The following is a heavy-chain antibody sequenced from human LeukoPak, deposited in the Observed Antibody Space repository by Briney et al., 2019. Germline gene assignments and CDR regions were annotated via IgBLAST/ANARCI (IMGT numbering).Heavy chain of an antibody. D-gene: IGHD5-24*01. CDR3: ARGHGN. V-gene: IGHV3-66*01. CDR1: GFTVSNYY. J-gene: IGHJ4*02. CDR2: IYTGGST. Sequence: PGGSLRLSCAVSGFTVSNYYMSWVRQAPGKGLEWVSIIYTGGSTSYADSVRGRFTISRDISKNTLYLQMNSLRTEDTALYYCARGHGNWGQGTLVTVSS.